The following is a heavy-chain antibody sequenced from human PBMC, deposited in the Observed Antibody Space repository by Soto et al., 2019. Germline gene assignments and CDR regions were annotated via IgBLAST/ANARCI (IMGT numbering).Heavy chain of an antibody. CDR2: IIPILGIA. CDR3: ARDRGDGYNLS. J-gene: IGHJ4*02. D-gene: IGHD5-12*01. V-gene: IGHV1-69*08. Sequence: QVQLVQSGAEVKKPGSSVKVSCKASGGTFSSYTISWVRQAPRQGLEWMGRIIPILGIANYAQKFQGRVTITADKSTSTAYMELSSLRSEDTAVYYCARDRGDGYNLSWGQGTLVTVSS. CDR1: GGTFSSYT.